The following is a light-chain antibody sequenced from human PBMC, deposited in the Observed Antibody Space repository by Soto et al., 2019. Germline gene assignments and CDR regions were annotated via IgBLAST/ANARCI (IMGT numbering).Light chain of an antibody. CDR2: DAS. CDR1: QSVSSF. V-gene: IGKV3-11*01. J-gene: IGKJ1*01. Sequence: EIVLTQSPATLSLSPGERATLSCRASQSVSSFLAWYQQKPGQAPRLLIYDASNRATGIPARFSGSGSGTGFTLTISSLEPEDFAVYYCQQRSTWPQTSGQGTKVEIK. CDR3: QQRSTWPQT.